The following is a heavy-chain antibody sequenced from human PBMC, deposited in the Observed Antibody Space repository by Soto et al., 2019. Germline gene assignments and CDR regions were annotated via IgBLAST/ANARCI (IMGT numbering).Heavy chain of an antibody. CDR2: ISYDGSNK. CDR1: GFTFSSYA. CDR3: ARDQRDGYNYPYYFDY. V-gene: IGHV3-30-3*01. Sequence: VQLVESGGGVVQPGRSLRLSCAASGFTFSSYAMHWVRQAPGKGLEWVAVISYDGSNKYYADSVKGRFTISRDNSKNTLYLQMNSLRAEDTAVYYCARDQRDGYNYPYYFDYWGQGTLVTVSS. D-gene: IGHD5-12*01. J-gene: IGHJ4*02.